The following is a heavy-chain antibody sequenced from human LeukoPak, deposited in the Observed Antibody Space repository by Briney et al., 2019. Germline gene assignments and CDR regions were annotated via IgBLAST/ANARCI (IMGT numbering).Heavy chain of an antibody. J-gene: IGHJ4*02. V-gene: IGHV5-51*01. D-gene: IGHD3-22*01. CDR1: GYTFTTYW. CDR2: IYPGDSDT. Sequence: GESLKISCKGSGYTFTTYWIGWVRQVPGLGLEWMGIIYPGDSDTRYSPSFQGQVTISADKSVSTAYLQWSSLKASDTAIYYCARVVRSSGYYYPLDHWGQGTLVTVSS. CDR3: ARVVRSSGYYYPLDH.